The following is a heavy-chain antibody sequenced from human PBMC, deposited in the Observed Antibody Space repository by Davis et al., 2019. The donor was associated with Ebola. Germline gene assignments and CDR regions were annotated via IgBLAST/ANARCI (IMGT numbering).Heavy chain of an antibody. CDR3: ARDYSPVVLEVWFDP. CDR2: ISSSSSYI. Sequence: PGGSLRLSCAASGFTFSSYSMNWVRQAPGKGLEWVSSISSSSSYIYYADSVKGRFTISRDNAKNSLYLQMNSLRAEDTAVYYCARDYSPVVLEVWFDPWGQGTLVTVSS. J-gene: IGHJ5*02. V-gene: IGHV3-21*01. D-gene: IGHD2-2*01. CDR1: GFTFSSYS.